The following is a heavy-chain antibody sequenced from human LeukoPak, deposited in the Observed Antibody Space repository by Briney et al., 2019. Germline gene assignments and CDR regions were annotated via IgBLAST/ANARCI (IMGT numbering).Heavy chain of an antibody. CDR1: GFTFSSSA. J-gene: IGHJ4*02. Sequence: GGSLRLSCAASGFTFSSSAMSWVRLAAGKGLEWLSTFSGSSGSTYYADSVKGRFTISRDNSKNTVYLQMNSLRAEDTAVYYCTKALYGGNSDWGQGTQVTVS. CDR2: FSGSSGST. V-gene: IGHV3-23*01. D-gene: IGHD4-17*01. CDR3: TKALYGGNSD.